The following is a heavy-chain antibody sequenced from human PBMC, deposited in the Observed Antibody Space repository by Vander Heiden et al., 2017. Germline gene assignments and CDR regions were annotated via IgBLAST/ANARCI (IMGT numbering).Heavy chain of an antibody. CDR2: IYYSGST. Sequence: QVQLQESGPGLVKPSETLSLTCTVSGGSISSYYWSWIRQPPGKGLEWIGYIYYSGSTNYNPSLKSRVTRSVDTSKNQFSLKLSSVTAADTDVYYCARETFGDCWRGYSNNWFDPWGQGTLVTVSS. V-gene: IGHV4-59*01. D-gene: IGHD3-3*01. CDR1: GGSISSYY. J-gene: IGHJ5*02. CDR3: ARETFGDCWRGYSNNWFDP.